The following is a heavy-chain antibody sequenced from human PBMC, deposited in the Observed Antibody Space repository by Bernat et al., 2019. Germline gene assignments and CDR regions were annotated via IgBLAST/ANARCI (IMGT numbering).Heavy chain of an antibody. CDR2: INQDGSEK. V-gene: IGHV3-7*03. CDR3: AREGGSGYSLDY. Sequence: EVQLVESGGGLVQPGGCLRLSCGVSGVTFSNYWMSWVRQAPGKGLEWVANINQDGSEKNYADSVQGRFTISRDNAKNSLYVQMNSLRAEDTAVYYCAREGGSGYSLDYWGQGALVTVSS. J-gene: IGHJ4*02. CDR1: GVTFSNYW. D-gene: IGHD3-22*01.